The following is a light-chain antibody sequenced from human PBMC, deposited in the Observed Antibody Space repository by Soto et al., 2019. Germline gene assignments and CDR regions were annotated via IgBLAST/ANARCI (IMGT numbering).Light chain of an antibody. Sequence: EIGLTQSPATLSLSPGERATLSCRASQTVRNNYLAWYQQKPGQAPRLLIYDASSRATGVPARFSGSRSGTEFTLTINSLQSEDFAVYYCQQYNKWPLTFGGGSKVDIK. J-gene: IGKJ4*01. CDR1: QTVRNN. CDR3: QQYNKWPLT. V-gene: IGKV3-15*01. CDR2: DAS.